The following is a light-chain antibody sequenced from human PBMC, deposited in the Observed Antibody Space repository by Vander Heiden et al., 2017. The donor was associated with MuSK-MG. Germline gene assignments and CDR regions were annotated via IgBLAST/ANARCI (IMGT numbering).Light chain of an antibody. CDR2: AAS. CDR3: LQSDSNPLT. J-gene: IGKJ3*01. CDR1: QSISSY. V-gene: IGKV1-39*01. Sequence: DIQMTQSPSSLSASVGDRVTITCRASQSISSYLNWYQQKPVKAPKLLIYAASSFQSGVPSRFSGSGSGTDFTLTISRLQPEDFATYYCLQSDSNPLTFGHGTKVDIK.